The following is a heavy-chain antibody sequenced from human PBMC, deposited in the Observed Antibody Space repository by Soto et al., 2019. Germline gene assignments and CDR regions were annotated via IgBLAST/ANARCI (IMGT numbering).Heavy chain of an antibody. CDR1: GGSFSGYY. J-gene: IGHJ6*02. V-gene: IGHV4-34*01. Sequence: GTLDLTGAVYGGSFSGYYWSWIRQPTGKGLEWIGEINHSGSTNYNPSLKSRVTISVDTSKNQFSLKLSSVTAADTAVYYCARGIRGYSYGYLGYYYGMDVWGQGTTVTVSS. D-gene: IGHD5-18*01. CDR3: ARGIRGYSYGYLGYYYGMDV. CDR2: INHSGST.